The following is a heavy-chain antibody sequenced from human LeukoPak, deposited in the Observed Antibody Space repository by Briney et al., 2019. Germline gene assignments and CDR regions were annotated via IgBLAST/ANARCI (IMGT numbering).Heavy chain of an antibody. Sequence: QPGGSLRLSCVASGLTVSSYSMNWVRQAPGKGLEWVSYISSSSSTIYYADSVKGRFTISRDNAKNSLDLQMNSLRDEDTAVYYCAKPAVSNEQQLGRESYYYYGMDVWGQGTTVTVSS. D-gene: IGHD6-13*01. V-gene: IGHV3-48*02. J-gene: IGHJ6*02. CDR1: GLTVSSYS. CDR2: ISSSSSTI. CDR3: AKPAVSNEQQLGRESYYYYGMDV.